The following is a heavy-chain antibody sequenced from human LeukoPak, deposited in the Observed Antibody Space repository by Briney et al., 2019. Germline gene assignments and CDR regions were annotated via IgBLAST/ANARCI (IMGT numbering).Heavy chain of an antibody. CDR1: GFTFSSYA. CDR2: ISYDGSNK. Sequence: GGSLRLSCAASGFTFSSYAMHWVRQAPGKGLEWVAVISYDGSNKYYADSVKGRFAISRDNSKNTLYLQMNSLRAEDTAVYYCARDIVVVTLDAFDIWGQGTMVTVSS. V-gene: IGHV3-30*09. CDR3: ARDIVVVTLDAFDI. J-gene: IGHJ3*02. D-gene: IGHD2-21*02.